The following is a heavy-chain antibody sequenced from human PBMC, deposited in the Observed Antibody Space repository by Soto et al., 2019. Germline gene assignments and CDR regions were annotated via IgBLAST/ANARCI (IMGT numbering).Heavy chain of an antibody. V-gene: IGHV4-34*01. CDR3: ARSYYDSYYYYYMDV. J-gene: IGHJ6*03. D-gene: IGHD3-3*01. CDR1: GGSFSGYY. CDR2: INHSGST. Sequence: SSETLSLTCAVYGGSFSGYYWSWIRQPPGKGLEWIGEINHSGSTNYNPSLKSRVTISVDTSKNQFSLKLSSVTAADTAVYYCARSYYDSYYYYYMDVWGKGTTVTVSS.